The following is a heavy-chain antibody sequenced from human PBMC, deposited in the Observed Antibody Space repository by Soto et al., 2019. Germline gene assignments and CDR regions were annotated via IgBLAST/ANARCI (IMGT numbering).Heavy chain of an antibody. CDR2: IGFDGTKK. V-gene: IGHV3-30*19. Sequence: QVQLVEFGGGVVQPGGSLSLSCAASGFRFSGHGMHWVRQAPGKGLEWVTFIGFDGTKKDYIDSVKGRFTVSRDNSRNTLFLQMNSLRAEDTAVYFCARFTGTGSDTKGRLDSWGQGILVTVSS. D-gene: IGHD3-10*01. CDR3: ARFTGTGSDTKGRLDS. CDR1: GFRFSGHG. J-gene: IGHJ4*02.